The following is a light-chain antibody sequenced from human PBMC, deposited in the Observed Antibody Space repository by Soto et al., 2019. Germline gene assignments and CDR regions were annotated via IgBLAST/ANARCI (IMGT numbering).Light chain of an antibody. CDR1: QSVSRF. Sequence: EVVLTQSPATLSLSPGERATLPCRASQSVSRFLAWYQQKPGQAPRLLIFDASNRATGIPAKFSASGSGTDFTLTISSLESEDSAVYYCQQRSDWPITFGQGTRLDIK. CDR3: QQRSDWPIT. CDR2: DAS. J-gene: IGKJ5*01. V-gene: IGKV3-11*01.